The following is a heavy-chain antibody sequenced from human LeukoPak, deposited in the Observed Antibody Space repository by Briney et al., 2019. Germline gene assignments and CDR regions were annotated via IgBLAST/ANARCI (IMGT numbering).Heavy chain of an antibody. J-gene: IGHJ4*02. Sequence: GGSLRLSCAASGFTFSSYAMSWVRQAPGKGLEWVSAISGSGGSAYYADSVKGRFTISRDNSKNTLYLQMNSLRAEDTAVYYCAKDYQVLLWFGELFGHPQTPPTPYFDYWGQGTLVTVSS. V-gene: IGHV3-23*01. CDR3: AKDYQVLLWFGELFGHPQTPPTPYFDY. CDR1: GFTFSSYA. D-gene: IGHD3-10*01. CDR2: ISGSGGSA.